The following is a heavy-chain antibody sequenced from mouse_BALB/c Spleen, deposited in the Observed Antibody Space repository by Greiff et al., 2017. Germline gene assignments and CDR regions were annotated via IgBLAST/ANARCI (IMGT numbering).Heavy chain of an antibody. CDR3: ARGDDYDALAD. V-gene: IGHV5-4*02. CDR1: GFTFSDYY. J-gene: IGHJ3*01. CDR2: ISDGGSYT. Sequence: EVKLVESGGGLVKPGGSLKLSCAASGFTFSDYYMYWVRQTPEKRLEWVATISDGGSYTYYPDSVKGRFTLSRDNAKNNLYLQMSSLKSEDTAMYYCARGDDYDALADWGQGTLVTVSA. D-gene: IGHD2-4*01.